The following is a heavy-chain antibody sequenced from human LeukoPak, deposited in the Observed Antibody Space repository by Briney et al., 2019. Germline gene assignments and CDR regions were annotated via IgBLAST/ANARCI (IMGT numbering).Heavy chain of an antibody. D-gene: IGHD3-10*01. CDR1: GGSFSGYY. J-gene: IGHJ6*02. CDR2: INHSGST. CDR3: ARGTMVRGVPPNYYYGMDV. V-gene: IGHV4-34*01. Sequence: KTSETLSLTCAVYGGSFSGYYWSWIRQPPGKGLEWIGEINHSGSTNYNPSLKSRVTISVDTSKNQFSLKLSSVTAADTAVYYCARGTMVRGVPPNYYYGMDVWGQGTTVTVSS.